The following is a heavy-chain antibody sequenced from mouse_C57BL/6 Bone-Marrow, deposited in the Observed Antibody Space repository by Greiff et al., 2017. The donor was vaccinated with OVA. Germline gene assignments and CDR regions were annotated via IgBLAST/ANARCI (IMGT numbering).Heavy chain of an antibody. Sequence: EVQLVESGAELVRPGASVKLSCTASGFNIKDDYMHWVKQRPEQGLEWIGWIDPENGDTEYASKFQGKATITADTSSNTAYLQLSSLTSEDTAVYYCTTPRPDYWGQGTTLTVSS. V-gene: IGHV14-4*01. CDR2: IDPENGDT. CDR1: GFNIKDDY. J-gene: IGHJ2*01. CDR3: TTPRPDY.